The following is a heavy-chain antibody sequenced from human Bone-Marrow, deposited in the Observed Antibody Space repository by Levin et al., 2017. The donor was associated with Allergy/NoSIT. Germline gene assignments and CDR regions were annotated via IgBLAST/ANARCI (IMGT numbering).Heavy chain of an antibody. CDR3: AKDGSGGNYPDY. J-gene: IGHJ4*02. CDR1: GFTFDDHT. V-gene: IGHV3-43*01. Sequence: GESLKISCAASGFTFDDHTMHWVRQAPGKGLEWVSLISWDGDTTYYADSVKGRFTISRDNSKNSLYLQMNSLRTEDTALYYCAKDGSGGNYPDYWGQGTLVTVSS. CDR2: ISWDGDTT. D-gene: IGHD3-10*01.